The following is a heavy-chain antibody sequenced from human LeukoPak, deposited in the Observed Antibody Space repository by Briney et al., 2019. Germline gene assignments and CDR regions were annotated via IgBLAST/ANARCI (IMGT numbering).Heavy chain of an antibody. CDR3: TTGERFDGYTYDHVGH. D-gene: IGHD5-18*01. J-gene: IGHJ4*02. CDR1: GFLFSDAW. Sequence: PGGSLRLSCLTSGFLFSDAWMSWVRQAPGKGLEWVGRFKSKPDGGAVDYAAPVKGRFSISRDDSKNTLYLQMDSLKSEDTAVYFRTTGERFDGYTYDHVGHWGQGTLVTVSS. CDR2: FKSKPDGGAV. V-gene: IGHV3-15*01.